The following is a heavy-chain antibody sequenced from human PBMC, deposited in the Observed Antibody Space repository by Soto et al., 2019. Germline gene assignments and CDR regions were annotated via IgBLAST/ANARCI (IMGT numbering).Heavy chain of an antibody. J-gene: IGHJ6*02. V-gene: IGHV1-18*04. D-gene: IGHD3-10*01. CDR1: GYTVTSYG. Sequence: QVQLVQSGAQVKKPGASVKVSCKASGYTVTSYGISWARQAPGQGLEWMGWISAYNRNTNYAQKPQGRVTMTTDTSTSTAYMELSSLRSDDTAVYYCARVPTRFGYGMDVWGQGTTVTVSS. CDR3: ARVPTRFGYGMDV. CDR2: ISAYNRNT.